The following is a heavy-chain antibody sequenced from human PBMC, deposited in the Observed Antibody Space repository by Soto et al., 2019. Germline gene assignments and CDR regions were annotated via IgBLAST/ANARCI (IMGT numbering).Heavy chain of an antibody. CDR1: GGPISSYL. J-gene: IGHJ6*03. D-gene: IGHD6-13*01. V-gene: IGHV4-59*01. Sequence: QVPLQESGPGLVRPSETLSLTCTVSGGPISSYLWSWIRQPPGKGLQWIGYVSYSGSPKYNPCLKSRVSISITTSKSQFYLNLNSVTAADTAVYYWARVAGNTHYYYMDVWGKGTTVTVSS. CDR3: ARVAGNTHYYYMDV. CDR2: VSYSGSP.